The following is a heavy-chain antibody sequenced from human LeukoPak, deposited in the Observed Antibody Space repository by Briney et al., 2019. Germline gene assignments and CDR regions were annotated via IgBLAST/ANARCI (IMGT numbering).Heavy chain of an antibody. J-gene: IGHJ4*02. D-gene: IGHD2-21*02. V-gene: IGHV4-59*01. CDR3: AREAYCGGDCYSGFDY. Sequence: SETLSLTCTVSGGSIRSYHWSWIRQPPGKRLEWSRYIYDSGSTNYNPSLKSRVTISIDTSKNQFSLKLSSVTAAATAVYYCAREAYCGGDCYSGFDYWGQGTLVAVSS. CDR1: GGSIRSYH. CDR2: IYDSGST.